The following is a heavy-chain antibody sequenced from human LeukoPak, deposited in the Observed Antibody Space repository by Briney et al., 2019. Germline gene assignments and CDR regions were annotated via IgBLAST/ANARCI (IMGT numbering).Heavy chain of an antibody. D-gene: IGHD2-21*02. V-gene: IGHV4-59*12. CDR1: GGSISSYY. CDR2: IYYSGST. Sequence: SETLSLTCTVSGGSISSYYWSWIRQPPGKGLEWIGNIYYSGSTNYNPSLKSRVTISVDTSKNQFSLKLSSVTAADTAVYYCARAQHIVVVTATGHWVDIWGQGTMVTVSS. J-gene: IGHJ3*02. CDR3: ARAQHIVVVTATGHWVDI.